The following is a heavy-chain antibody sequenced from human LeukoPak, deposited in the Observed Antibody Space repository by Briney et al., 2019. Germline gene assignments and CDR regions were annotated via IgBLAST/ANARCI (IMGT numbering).Heavy chain of an antibody. J-gene: IGHJ4*02. D-gene: IGHD2-21*02. V-gene: IGHV1-69*05. Sequence: ASVKVSCKASGGTFSSYAISWVRQAPGQGLEWMGGIIPIFGTANYAQKFQGRVTMTTDTSTSTAYMELRSLRSDDTAVYYCARGDGGIDYWGQGTLVTVSS. CDR2: IIPIFGTA. CDR3: ARGDGGIDY. CDR1: GGTFSSYA.